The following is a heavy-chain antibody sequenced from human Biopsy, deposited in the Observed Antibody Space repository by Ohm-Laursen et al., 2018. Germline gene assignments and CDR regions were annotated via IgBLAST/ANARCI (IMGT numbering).Heavy chain of an antibody. CDR1: GGSISSDW. Sequence: GTLSLTCTASGGSISSDWWSWIRQTPGKGLEWIGYVYYSGTTTYNPSLRSRVTISVDTSMNQISLRLQSVTAAGTAIYYCTRATNSTGWPYYYFYGMDIWGQGTTVTVSS. CDR3: TRATNSTGWPYYYFYGMDI. CDR2: VYYSGTT. J-gene: IGHJ6*02. D-gene: IGHD2/OR15-2a*01. V-gene: IGHV4-59*01.